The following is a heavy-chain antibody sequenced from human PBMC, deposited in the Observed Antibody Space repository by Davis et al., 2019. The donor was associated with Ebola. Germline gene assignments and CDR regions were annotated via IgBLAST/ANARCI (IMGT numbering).Heavy chain of an antibody. V-gene: IGHV1-8*01. CDR1: GYIFSNYD. CDR2: MNPYSGNT. J-gene: IGHJ4*02. Sequence: ASVKVSCKASGYIFSNYDINWVRQASGQGLEWMGWMNPYSGNTGYVEKFQGRVTMTRDTSTSTVYMELSSLRSEDTAVYYCASPGPVGGSYLHYWGQGTLVTVSS. CDR3: ASPGPVGGSYLHY. D-gene: IGHD1-26*01.